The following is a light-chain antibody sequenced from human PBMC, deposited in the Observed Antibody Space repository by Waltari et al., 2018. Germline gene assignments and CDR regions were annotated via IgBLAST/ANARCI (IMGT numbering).Light chain of an antibody. CDR1: QSVNMS. J-gene: IGKJ3*01. CDR3: QQYNTYFT. V-gene: IGKV1-5*03. CDR2: KTS. Sequence: ITCRASQSVNMSLALYQQKPGKAPKLLIYKTSSLESGVPFRFSGSGSGTEFTLTISSLQPDDFATYYCQQYNTYFTFGPGTKVDIK.